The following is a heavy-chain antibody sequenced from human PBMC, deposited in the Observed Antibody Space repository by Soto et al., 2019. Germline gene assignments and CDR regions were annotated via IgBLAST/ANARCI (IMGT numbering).Heavy chain of an antibody. D-gene: IGHD6-19*01. CDR3: ARHYTSGWTFDSGLDV. V-gene: IGHV4-4*02. CDR1: GGSISSDNW. CDR2: IYHRGST. J-gene: IGHJ6*02. Sequence: QVQLLESGPGLVKPSGALSLTCSVSGGSISSDNWWSWVRQPPGTGLEWIGEIYHRGSTNYKPSLKSRVTISIDKSNNQFSLRLTSVTAADTAVYYCARHYTSGWTFDSGLDVWGRGTTVTVS.